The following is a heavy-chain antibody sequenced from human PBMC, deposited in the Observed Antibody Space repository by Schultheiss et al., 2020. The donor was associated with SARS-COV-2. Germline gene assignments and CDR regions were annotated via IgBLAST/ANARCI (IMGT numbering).Heavy chain of an antibody. V-gene: IGHV3-30*03. CDR2: ISYDGSNK. J-gene: IGHJ5*01. D-gene: IGHD3-10*01. CDR3: ARGRITIDS. Sequence: GGSLRLSCAASGFTFSSYGMHWVRQAPGKGLEWVAVISYDGSNKYYADSVKGRFTISRDNSKNTLYLQMNSLRAEDTAVYYCARGRITIDSWGQGTLVTVSS. CDR1: GFTFSSYG.